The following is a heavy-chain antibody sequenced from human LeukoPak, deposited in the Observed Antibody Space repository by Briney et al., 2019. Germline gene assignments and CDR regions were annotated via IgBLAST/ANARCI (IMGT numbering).Heavy chain of an antibody. V-gene: IGHV3-30*18. CDR1: GFTFSSYG. J-gene: IGHJ4*02. CDR3: AKDLGGGFEYFDY. CDR2: ISYDGSNK. D-gene: IGHD3-16*01. Sequence: PGGSLRLSCAASGFTFSSYGVHWVRQAPGKGLEWVAVISYDGSNKYYADSVKGRFTISRDNSKNTLYLQMNSLRAEDTAVYYCAKDLGGGFEYFDYWGQGTLVTVSS.